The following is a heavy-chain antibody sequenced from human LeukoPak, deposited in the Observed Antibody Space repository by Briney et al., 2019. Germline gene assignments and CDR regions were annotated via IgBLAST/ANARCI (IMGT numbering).Heavy chain of an antibody. CDR3: ARAPGGGMDV. J-gene: IGHJ6*02. Sequence: SETLSLTCAVSGGSLSRGGYSWSWIRQPPGKGLEWIGYIYHSGSTYYNPSLKSRVTISVDRSKNQFSLKLSSVTAADTAVYYCARAPGGGMDVRGQGTTVTVSS. D-gene: IGHD3-10*01. V-gene: IGHV4-30-2*01. CDR1: GGSLSRGGYS. CDR2: IYHSGST.